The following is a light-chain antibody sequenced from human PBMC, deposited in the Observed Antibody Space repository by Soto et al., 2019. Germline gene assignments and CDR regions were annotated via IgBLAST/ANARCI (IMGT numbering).Light chain of an antibody. V-gene: IGLV2-14*01. CDR3: SSYTSSSTLAYV. J-gene: IGLJ1*01. CDR2: EVS. CDR1: SSDVGAYNY. Sequence: QSALTQPASVSASPGQSITISCTGTSSDVGAYNYVSWYQQHPGKAPKLMIYEVSNRPSGVSNRFSGSKSGSTASLTISRLQAEDEADYYCSSYTSSSTLAYVFGTGTKVTVL.